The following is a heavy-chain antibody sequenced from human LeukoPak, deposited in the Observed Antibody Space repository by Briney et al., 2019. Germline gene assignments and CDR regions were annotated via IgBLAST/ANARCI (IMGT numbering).Heavy chain of an antibody. Sequence: GESLKISCKGSGYSFTSHWIGWVRQMPGKGLEWMGIIYPGDSDTRYSPSFQGQVTISADKSISTAYLQWSSLKASDTAVYYCARLGHRGYYGMDVWGKGTTVTVSS. CDR2: IYPGDSDT. J-gene: IGHJ6*04. V-gene: IGHV5-51*01. CDR1: GYSFTSHW. CDR3: ARLGHRGYYGMDV.